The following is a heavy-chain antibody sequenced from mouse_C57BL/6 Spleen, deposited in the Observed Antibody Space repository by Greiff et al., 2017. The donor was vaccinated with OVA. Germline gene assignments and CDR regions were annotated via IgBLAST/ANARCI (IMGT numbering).Heavy chain of an antibody. V-gene: IGHV1-69*01. CDR2: IDPSDSYT. CDR1: GYTFTSYW. D-gene: IGHD2-14*01. Sequence: VQLQQPGAELVMPGASVKLSCKASGYTFTSYWMHWVKQRPGQGLEWIEEIDPSDSYTNYNQKFKGKSTLTVDKSSSTAYMQLSSLTSEDSAVYYCARSGGNYAMDYWGQGTSVTVSS. J-gene: IGHJ4*01. CDR3: ARSGGNYAMDY.